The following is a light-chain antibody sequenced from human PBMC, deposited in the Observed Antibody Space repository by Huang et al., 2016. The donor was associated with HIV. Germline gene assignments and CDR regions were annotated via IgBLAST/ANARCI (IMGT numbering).Light chain of an antibody. Sequence: ILLTQSPSSLSASVGDRVIITCRASQDIGSSLAWYQQKPGKAPTLLSFGASALQTGVPATFSGDGSGGDFTLAISSLQPEDFATYYCQQLSAYPVTFGGGTRVE. V-gene: IGKV1-9*01. CDR2: GAS. CDR1: QDIGSS. J-gene: IGKJ4*01. CDR3: QQLSAYPVT.